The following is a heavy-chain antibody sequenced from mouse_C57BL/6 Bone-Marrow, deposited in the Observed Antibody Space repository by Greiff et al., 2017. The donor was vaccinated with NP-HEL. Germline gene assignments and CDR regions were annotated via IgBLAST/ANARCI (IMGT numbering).Heavy chain of an antibody. V-gene: IGHV1-59*01. Sequence: VQLQQPGAELVRPGTSVKLSCKASGYTFTSYWMHWVKQRPGQGLEWIGVIDPSDSYTNYNQKFKGKATLTVDTSSSTAYMQLSSLTSEDTAVDYGARGGPYSNCGAMDYWGQGTSVTVSS. CDR1: GYTFTSYW. CDR2: IDPSDSYT. CDR3: ARGGPYSNCGAMDY. D-gene: IGHD2-5*01. J-gene: IGHJ4*01.